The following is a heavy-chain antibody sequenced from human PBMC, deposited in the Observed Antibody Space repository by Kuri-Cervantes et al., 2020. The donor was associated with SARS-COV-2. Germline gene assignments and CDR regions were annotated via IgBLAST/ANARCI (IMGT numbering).Heavy chain of an antibody. V-gene: IGHV3-7*01. CDR3: AKDGEDIVVVPAAPLDY. CDR2: IKQDGSEK. D-gene: IGHD2-2*01. Sequence: GESLKISCAASGFTFSSYWMSWVRQAPGKGLEWVANIKQDGSEKYYADSVKGRFTISRDNSKNTLYLQMNSLRAEDTAVYYCAKDGEDIVVVPAAPLDYWGQGTLVTVSS. J-gene: IGHJ4*02. CDR1: GFTFSSYW.